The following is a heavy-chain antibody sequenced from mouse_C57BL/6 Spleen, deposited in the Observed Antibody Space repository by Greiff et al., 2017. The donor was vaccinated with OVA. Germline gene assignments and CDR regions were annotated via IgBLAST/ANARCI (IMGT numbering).Heavy chain of an antibody. CDR2: INPNNGGT. CDR3: ARRGYSNPLDY. V-gene: IGHV1-26*01. Sequence: VQLQQSGPELVKPGASVKISCKASGYTFTDYYMNWVKQSHGKSLEWIGDINPNNGGTRYNQKFKGKATLTVDKSSSTAYMELRSLTSEDSAVYYCARRGYSNPLDYWGQGTTLTVSS. J-gene: IGHJ2*01. CDR1: GYTFTDYY. D-gene: IGHD2-5*01.